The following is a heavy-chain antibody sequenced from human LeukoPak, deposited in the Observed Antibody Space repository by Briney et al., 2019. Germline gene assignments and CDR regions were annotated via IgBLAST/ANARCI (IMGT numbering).Heavy chain of an antibody. V-gene: IGHV1-8*01. D-gene: IGHD5-18*01. CDR3: ANEAGGRYSLGY. CDR2: MNPNSGNT. Sequence: GASVKVSCKASGYTFTSYDINWVRQATGQGLEWMGWMNPNSGNTGYAQKFQGRVTMTRNTSTSTAYMELSSLRSEDTAVYYCANEAGGRYSLGYWGQGTLVTVSS. CDR1: GYTFTSYD. J-gene: IGHJ4*02.